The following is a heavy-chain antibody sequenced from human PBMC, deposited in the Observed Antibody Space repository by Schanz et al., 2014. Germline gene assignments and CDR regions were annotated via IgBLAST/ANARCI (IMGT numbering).Heavy chain of an antibody. V-gene: IGHV1-2*04. J-gene: IGHJ1*01. CDR1: GYTFSDYY. CDR2: INPNTGGT. D-gene: IGHD1-26*01. Sequence: QVQLVQSGAEVKKPGASVKVSCKASGYTFSDYYIHWVRQAPGQGLEWMGWINPNTGGTNFAQKFQGWVTVTRDTSISTVYMELSRVTYEDTAVYYCAGARGTNSPNSWGQGTLXTVSS. CDR3: AGARGTNSPNS.